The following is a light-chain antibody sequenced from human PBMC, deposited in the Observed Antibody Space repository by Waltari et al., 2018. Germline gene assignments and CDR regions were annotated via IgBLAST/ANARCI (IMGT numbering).Light chain of an antibody. CDR2: HAS. V-gene: IGKV3D-15*01. J-gene: IGKJ4*01. CDR1: QSIATD. Sequence: EVVMTQSPATLSVSPGERATHSCRASQSIATDLAWYQHKPGQAPRLLIYHASTRATAIPTRFRGSGSGTDFTLTISGLQSEDSAVYYCQQYNRWPPLTFGGGTKVEI. CDR3: QQYNRWPPLT.